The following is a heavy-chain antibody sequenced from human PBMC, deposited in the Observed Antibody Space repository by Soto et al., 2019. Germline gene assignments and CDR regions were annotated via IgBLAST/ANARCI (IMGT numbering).Heavy chain of an antibody. Sequence: PGGSLRLSCAASGFTFSSYAMSWVRQAPGKGLEWVSAISGSGGSTYYADSVKGRFTISRDNSKNTLYLQMNSLRAEDTAVYYCAKGGYCTNGVCPDSTYYGMGVWGQGTTVTVSS. J-gene: IGHJ6*02. D-gene: IGHD2-8*01. CDR1: GFTFSSYA. CDR3: AKGGYCTNGVCPDSTYYGMGV. V-gene: IGHV3-23*01. CDR2: ISGSGGST.